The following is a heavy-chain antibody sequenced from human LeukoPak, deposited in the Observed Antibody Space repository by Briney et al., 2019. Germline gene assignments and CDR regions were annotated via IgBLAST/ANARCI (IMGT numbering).Heavy chain of an antibody. J-gene: IGHJ4*02. CDR2: IRSKAYGGTT. D-gene: IGHD3-22*01. CDR1: GFTFGDYA. CDR3: TSSYYYDSSGYRY. Sequence: GGSLRLSCTASGFTFGDYAMSWVRQAPGKGLEWVGFIRSKAYGGTTEYAASVKGRLTISRDDSKTIAYLQMNSLKTEDTAVYYCTSSYYYDSSGYRYWGQGTLVTVSS. V-gene: IGHV3-49*04.